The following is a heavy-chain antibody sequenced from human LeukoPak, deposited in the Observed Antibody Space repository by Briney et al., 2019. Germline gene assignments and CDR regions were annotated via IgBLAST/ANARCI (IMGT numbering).Heavy chain of an antibody. J-gene: IGHJ4*02. CDR3: ARDYVDDIPMIKDY. CDR1: GYIFTSHY. Sequence: ASVKVSCKASGYIFTSHYMHWVRQAPGQGLEWMGMINPSDGSTSYAQKFQGRVTMTRDTSTSTVYMELSSLRSEDTAVYYCARDYVDDIPMIKDYWGQGTLVTVSS. V-gene: IGHV1-46*01. D-gene: IGHD2-8*01. CDR2: INPSDGST.